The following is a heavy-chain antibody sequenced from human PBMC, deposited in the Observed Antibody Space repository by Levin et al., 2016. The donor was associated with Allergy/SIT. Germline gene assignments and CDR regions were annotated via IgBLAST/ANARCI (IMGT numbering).Heavy chain of an antibody. Sequence: GGSLRLSCLASGFTFRNSYMTWVRQAPGTGLEWVANINEDGSTRYYADSVKDRFTISRDNAKNSLYLQMNSLRAEDTALYYCATHKNQGYWGQGTLVTVSS. CDR1: GFTFRNSY. CDR3: ATHKNQGY. V-gene: IGHV3-7*01. J-gene: IGHJ4*02. D-gene: IGHD1-14*01. CDR2: INEDGSTR.